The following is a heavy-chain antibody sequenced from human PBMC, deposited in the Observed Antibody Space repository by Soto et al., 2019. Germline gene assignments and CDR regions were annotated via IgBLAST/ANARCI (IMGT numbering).Heavy chain of an antibody. V-gene: IGHV1-69*06. CDR1: GGTFSDSG. CDR3: ARVTELGTGYAMDV. D-gene: IGHD1-7*01. Sequence: QVRLAQSGTEVKKPGSSVKVSCKASGGTFSDSGVTWVRQAPRQGLEWVGAILPKFGKTNYAQKFQGRVAIIADKSPDTVFLEVSHLKSDDTAVYFCARVTELGTGYAMDVWGQGTTVIVSS. J-gene: IGHJ6*02. CDR2: ILPKFGKT.